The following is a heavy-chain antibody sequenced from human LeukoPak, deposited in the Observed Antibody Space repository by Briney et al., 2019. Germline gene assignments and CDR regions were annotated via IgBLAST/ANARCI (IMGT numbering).Heavy chain of an antibody. CDR2: IYYSGST. Sequence: LETLSLTCTVSGGSISSYYWSWIRQPPGKGLEWIGYIYYSGSTNYNPSLKSRVTISVDTSKNQFSLKLSSVTAADTAVYYCARLGITNTIRGDWFDPWGQGTLVTVSS. CDR3: ARLGITNTIRGDWFDP. J-gene: IGHJ5*02. D-gene: IGHD3-3*01. V-gene: IGHV4-59*08. CDR1: GGSISSYY.